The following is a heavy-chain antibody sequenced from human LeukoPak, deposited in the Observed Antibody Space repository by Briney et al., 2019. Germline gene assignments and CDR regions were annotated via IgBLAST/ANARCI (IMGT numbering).Heavy chain of an antibody. D-gene: IGHD2-15*01. J-gene: IGHJ3*02. V-gene: IGHV3-74*01. CDR3: ARTRGDCSCGSYYFDAFDI. CDR2: INSDGSST. CDR1: GFTFSSYW. Sequence: GGSLRLSCAASGFTFSSYWMNWVRQAPGKGLVWVSRINSDGSSTTYADSVKGRFTISRDNAKNTLYLQMNSLRAENTAVYYCARTRGDCSCGSYYFDAFDIWGQGTMATVSS.